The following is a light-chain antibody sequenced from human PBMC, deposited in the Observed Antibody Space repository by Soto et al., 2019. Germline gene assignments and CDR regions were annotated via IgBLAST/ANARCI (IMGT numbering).Light chain of an antibody. CDR2: DAS. V-gene: IGKV1-33*01. CDR3: QQYDNLPRHT. Sequence: DIQMTQSPSSLSASVGDRVTITCQASQDISNYLNWYQQKPGKAPKLLIYDASNLETGVPSRFSGSGSGTDFTFTISSLQPEDIAAYYCQQYDNLPRHTFGQRTKLEIK. CDR1: QDISNY. J-gene: IGKJ2*01.